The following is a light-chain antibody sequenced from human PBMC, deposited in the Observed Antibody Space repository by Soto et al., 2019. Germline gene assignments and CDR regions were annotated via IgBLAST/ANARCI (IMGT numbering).Light chain of an antibody. CDR1: QNLLFSSNNKTS. V-gene: IGKV4-1*01. CDR2: WAS. J-gene: IGKJ2*01. Sequence: DVVMTQSPDSLAVSLGERAAINCKSSQNLLFSSNNKTSLAWYQQKPGQPPKLLIYWASTRESGAPDRFSGSGSGTDFTLTISSLQAEDVAVYYCQQYHTTPNTFGQGTKVEIK. CDR3: QQYHTTPNT.